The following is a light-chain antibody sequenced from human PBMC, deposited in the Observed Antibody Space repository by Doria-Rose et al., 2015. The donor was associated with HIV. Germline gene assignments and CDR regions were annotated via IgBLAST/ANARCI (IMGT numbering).Light chain of an antibody. CDR1: QSVSSN. Sequence: EIVLTQSPATLSLSPGERATLSCRASQSVSSNLAWYQQKPGQAPRLLIYDASNRATGIPARFSGSGSGTDFTLTISSLEPEDFAVYSCQQRSNWPPIFTFSPGTKVDI. V-gene: IGKV3-11*01. CDR3: QQRSNWPPIFT. J-gene: IGKJ3*01. CDR2: DAS.